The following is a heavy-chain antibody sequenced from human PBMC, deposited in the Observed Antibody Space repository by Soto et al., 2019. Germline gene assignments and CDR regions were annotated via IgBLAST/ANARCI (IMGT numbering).Heavy chain of an antibody. J-gene: IGHJ4*02. Sequence: QVQLQESGPGLVKPSETLSLTCTVSGGSISSYYWSWIRQPPGKGLEWIGYIYYSGSTNYNPSLKSRVTISVDTSKNQFSLKLSSVTAADTAVYYCARTQTPSIVDYTMYFDYWGQGTLVTVSS. V-gene: IGHV4-59*01. CDR3: ARTQTPSIVDYTMYFDY. D-gene: IGHD1-26*01. CDR2: IYYSGST. CDR1: GGSISSYY.